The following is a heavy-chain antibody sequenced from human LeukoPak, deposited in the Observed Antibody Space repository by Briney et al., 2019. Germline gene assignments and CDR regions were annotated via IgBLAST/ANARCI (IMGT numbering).Heavy chain of an antibody. CDR2: IYYSGST. CDR3: ARMGYYYYYMDV. Sequence: SEALSLACTVSGGSISSYYWSWIRQPPGKGLEWIGYIYYSGSTNYNPSLKSRVTISVDTSKNQFSLKLSSVTAADTAVYYCARMGYYYYYMDVWGKGTTVTISS. J-gene: IGHJ6*03. V-gene: IGHV4-59*01. CDR1: GGSISSYY.